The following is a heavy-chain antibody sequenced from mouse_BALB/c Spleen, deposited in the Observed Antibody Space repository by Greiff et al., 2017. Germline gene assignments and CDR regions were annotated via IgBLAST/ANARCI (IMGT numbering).Heavy chain of an antibody. V-gene: IGHV1-14*01. J-gene: IGHJ2*01. CDR1: GYTFTSYV. CDR3: ARFTTDYYFDY. D-gene: IGHD1-1*01. CDR2: INPYNDGT. Sequence: EVQLQESGPELVKPGASVKMSCKASGYTFTSYVMHWVKQKPGQGLEWIGYINPYNDGTKYNEKFKGKATLTSDKSSSTAYMELSSLTSEDSAVYYCARFTTDYYFDYWGQGTTLTVSS.